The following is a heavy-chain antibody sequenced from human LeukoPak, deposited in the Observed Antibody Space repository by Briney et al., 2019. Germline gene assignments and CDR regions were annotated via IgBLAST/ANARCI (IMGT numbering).Heavy chain of an antibody. D-gene: IGHD1-26*01. CDR3: ARVGLVGATLGYFDY. V-gene: IGHV1-69*05. J-gene: IGHJ4*02. CDR1: GGTFSSYA. CDR2: IIPIFGTA. Sequence: SVKVSCKASGGTFSSYAISWVRQAPGQGLEWMGGIIPIFGTANYAQKFQGRVTITTDESTSTAYMELSSLRSEDTAVYYCARVGLVGATLGYFDYWGQGTLVTVSS.